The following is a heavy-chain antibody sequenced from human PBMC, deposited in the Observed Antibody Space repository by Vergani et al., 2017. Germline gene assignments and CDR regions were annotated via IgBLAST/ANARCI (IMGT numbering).Heavy chain of an antibody. D-gene: IGHD4-11*01. J-gene: IGHJ5*02. CDR2: ISGSGGST. CDR1: GFTFSSYA. Sequence: VQLVESGGGVVQPGRSLRLSCAASGFTFSSYAMSWVRQAPGKGLEWVSAISGSGGSTYYADSVKGRFTISRDNSKNTLYLQMNSLRAEDTAVYYCARVGGFDYSKQGRSGWFDPWGQGTLVTVSS. CDR3: ARVGGFDYSKQGRSGWFDP. V-gene: IGHV3-23*04.